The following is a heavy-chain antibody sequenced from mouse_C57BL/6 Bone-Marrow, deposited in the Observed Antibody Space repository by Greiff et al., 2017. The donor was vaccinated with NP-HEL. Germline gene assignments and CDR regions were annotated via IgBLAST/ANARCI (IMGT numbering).Heavy chain of an antibody. CDR2: IRSKSNNYAT. V-gene: IGHV10-1*01. CDR3: VRGYYEDAMDY. Sequence: EVQVVESGGGLVQPKGSLKLSCAASGFSFNTYAMNWVRQAPGKGLEWVARIRSKSNNYATYYADSVKDRFTISRDDSESMLYLQMNNLKTEDTAMYYCVRGYYEDAMDYWGQGTSVTVSS. D-gene: IGHD2-3*01. J-gene: IGHJ4*01. CDR1: GFSFNTYA.